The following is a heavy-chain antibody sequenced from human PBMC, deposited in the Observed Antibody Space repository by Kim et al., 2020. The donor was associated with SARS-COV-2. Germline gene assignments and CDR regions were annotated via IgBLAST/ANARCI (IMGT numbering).Heavy chain of an antibody. CDR1: GGSISSSSYY. J-gene: IGHJ4*01. D-gene: IGHD3-3*01. Sequence: SETLSLTCTVSGGSISSSSYYWGWIRQPPGKGLEWIGSMYYTGSTYYNSSLKSRVTISVDRSRNQVSLKLNSVTAADTAVYYCARGDFLSNWYYFDFWC. CDR2: MYYTGST. V-gene: IGHV4-39*07. CDR3: ARGDFLSNWYYFDF.